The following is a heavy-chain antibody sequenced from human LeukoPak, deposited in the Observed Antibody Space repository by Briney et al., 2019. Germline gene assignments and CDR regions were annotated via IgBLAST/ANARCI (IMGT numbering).Heavy chain of an antibody. D-gene: IGHD2-15*01. CDR2: VSSTGGTT. CDR3: AKNGDRGAFCSGGTCYPYYYYYMDV. V-gene: IGHV3-23*01. CDR1: GFTFSTYG. Sequence: PGGSLRLSCAASGFTFSTYGMSWVRQAPGKGLEWVSAVSSTGGTTYYEDSVKGRFTISRDNSKNTLFLQINSLRAEDTAVYYCAKNGDRGAFCSGGTCYPYYYYYMDVWGKGTTVTISS. J-gene: IGHJ6*03.